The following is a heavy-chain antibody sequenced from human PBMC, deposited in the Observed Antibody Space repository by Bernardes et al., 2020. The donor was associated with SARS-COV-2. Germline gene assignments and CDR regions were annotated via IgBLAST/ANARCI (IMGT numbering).Heavy chain of an antibody. Sequence: SETLSLTRAVYGGSFSGYYWSWIRQPPGKGLEWIGEINHSGSTNYNPSLKSRVTISVDTSKNQFSLKLSSVTAADTAVYYCARDLGGDGMDVWGQGTTVTVSS. V-gene: IGHV4-34*01. J-gene: IGHJ6*02. CDR2: INHSGST. D-gene: IGHD3-16*01. CDR3: ARDLGGDGMDV. CDR1: GGSFSGYY.